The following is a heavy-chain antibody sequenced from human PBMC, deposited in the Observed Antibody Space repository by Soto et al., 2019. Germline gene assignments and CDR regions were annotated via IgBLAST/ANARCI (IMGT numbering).Heavy chain of an antibody. CDR3: ARHHDS. CDR2: IYYSGST. J-gene: IGHJ4*02. CDR1: DGSISSYY. V-gene: IGHV4-59*08. Sequence: SETLSLTCTVFDGSISSYYWSWIRQPPGKGLEWIGYIYYSGSTNYNPSLKSRVTISVDTSKNQFSLKLSSVTAADTAVYYCARHHDSWGQGTLVTVS.